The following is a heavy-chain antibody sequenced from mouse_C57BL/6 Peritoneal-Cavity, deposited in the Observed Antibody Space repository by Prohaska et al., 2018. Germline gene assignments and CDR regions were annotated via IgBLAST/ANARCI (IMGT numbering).Heavy chain of an antibody. D-gene: IGHD2-1*01. Sequence: EVPLLDTGGGLVQPGGSRGLSCEGSGFTFSGFWMSWVRQTPGKTLEWIGDINSDGSAINYAPSIKDRFTIFRDNDKSTLYLQMSNVRSEDTATYFCMRYGNYWYFDVWGAGTTVTVSS. J-gene: IGHJ1*01. V-gene: IGHV11-2*01. CDR2: INSDGSAI. CDR1: GFTFSGFW. CDR3: MRYGNYWYFDV.